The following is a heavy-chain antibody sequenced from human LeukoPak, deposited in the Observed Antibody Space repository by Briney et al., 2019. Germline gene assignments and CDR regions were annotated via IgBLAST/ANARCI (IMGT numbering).Heavy chain of an antibody. D-gene: IGHD6-13*01. CDR3: AKDHKYRIAAAGRGWYFDY. CDR2: IRYDGSNK. Sequence: GGSLRLSCAASGFTFSSYGMHWVRQAPGKGLEWVAFIRYDGSNKYYADSVKGRFTISRDNSKNTLYLQMNSLRAEDTAVYYCAKDHKYRIAAAGRGWYFDYWGQGTLVTVYS. J-gene: IGHJ4*02. CDR1: GFTFSSYG. V-gene: IGHV3-30*02.